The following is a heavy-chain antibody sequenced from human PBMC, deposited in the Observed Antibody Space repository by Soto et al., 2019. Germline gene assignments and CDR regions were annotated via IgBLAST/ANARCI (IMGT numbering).Heavy chain of an antibody. CDR3: ARSVAVPGAHIDY. CDR1: GGSISGSY. Sequence: LSLTCSVSGGSISGSYWSWIRQSPVKGLEWLGYVYYTGSTNYSPSLRSRVSISVDTSKNEFSLRLSSVTAADTAVYFCARSVAVPGAHIDYWGQGTQVTVSS. V-gene: IGHV4-59*01. D-gene: IGHD6-19*01. J-gene: IGHJ4*02. CDR2: VYYTGST.